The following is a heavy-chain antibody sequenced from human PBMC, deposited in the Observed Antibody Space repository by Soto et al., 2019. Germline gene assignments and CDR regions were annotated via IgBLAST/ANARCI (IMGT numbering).Heavy chain of an antibody. CDR2: IWYDGSNK. Sequence: QVQLVESGGGVVQPGRSLRLSCAASGFTFSSYGMHWVRQAPGKGLEWVAVIWYDGSNKYYADSVKGRFTISRDNSKNTLYLQMNSLRAEDTAVYYGARDVSWFDPWGQGTLVTVSS. J-gene: IGHJ5*02. CDR3: ARDVSWFDP. CDR1: GFTFSSYG. V-gene: IGHV3-33*01.